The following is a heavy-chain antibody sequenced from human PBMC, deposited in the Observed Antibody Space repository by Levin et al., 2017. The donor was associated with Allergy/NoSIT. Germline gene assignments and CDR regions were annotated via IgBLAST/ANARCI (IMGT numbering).Heavy chain of an antibody. CDR1: GFTFSTYN. CDR3: ARDNGGDWGIDLDY. Sequence: HPGGSLRLSCAASGFTFSTYNMNWVSQAPGKGLKWVSYISSSSSTIYYADSVKGRFTISRDNTKNSLYLQMNSLRDEDTAVYYCARDNGGDWGIDLDYWGQGTLVTVSS. V-gene: IGHV3-48*02. J-gene: IGHJ4*02. D-gene: IGHD7-27*01. CDR2: ISSSSSTI.